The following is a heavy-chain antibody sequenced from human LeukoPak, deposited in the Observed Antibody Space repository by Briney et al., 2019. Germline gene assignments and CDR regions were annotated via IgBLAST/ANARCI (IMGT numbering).Heavy chain of an antibody. V-gene: IGHV1-46*01. D-gene: IGHD2-2*01. Sequence: ASVKVSCKASGYTFTTYYMHWVRQAPGKGLEWMGKINPTGGSTTYAQKFQGRVTMTRDMSTNTVYMELSSLRSEDTAVYYCARGKYLPFDYWGQGTLVTVSS. J-gene: IGHJ4*02. CDR2: INPTGGST. CDR1: GYTFTTYY. CDR3: ARGKYLPFDY.